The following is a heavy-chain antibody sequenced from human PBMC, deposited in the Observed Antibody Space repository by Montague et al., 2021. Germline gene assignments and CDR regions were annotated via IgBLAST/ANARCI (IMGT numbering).Heavy chain of an antibody. J-gene: IGHJ5*02. D-gene: IGHD3-16*01. CDR2: THYNGNT. CDR3: ARDREHTYGRFFPP. Sequence: SETLSLTCTVSGGSISTYHWIWLRQPPGKGLEWVGETHYNGNTNYNYNPSLKSRVTISVDKSNNQFSLKLSSVTAADTAVYYCARDREHTYGRFFPPWGQGTLVTVSS. V-gene: IGHV4-59*01. CDR1: GGSISTYH.